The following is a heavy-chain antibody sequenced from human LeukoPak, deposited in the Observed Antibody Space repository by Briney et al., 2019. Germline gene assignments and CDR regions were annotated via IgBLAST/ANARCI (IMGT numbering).Heavy chain of an antibody. CDR2: ISSSSSYI. D-gene: IGHD3-10*01. CDR1: GFTFSSYS. V-gene: IGHV3-21*01. CDR3: ARDRAPGFDY. Sequence: GGSLRLSCAASGFTFSSYSMNWVRQAPGKGLEWVSSISSSSSYIYYADSVKGRFTISRDNAKNSLYLQMNGLRAEDTAVYYCARDRAPGFDYWGQGTLVTVSS. J-gene: IGHJ4*02.